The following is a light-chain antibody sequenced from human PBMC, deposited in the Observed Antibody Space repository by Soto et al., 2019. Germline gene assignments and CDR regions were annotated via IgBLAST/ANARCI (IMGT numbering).Light chain of an antibody. J-gene: IGKJ4*01. Sequence: EVVMTQSPATVSVSPGEGVTLSCRASQTISNDLAWYQQKPGQAPRLLIYGASTRATGVPARFSGGGSGTEFTLTISSLQSEDFAFYYSQHNNKWPPVTFGGGTKVEIK. V-gene: IGKV3-15*01. CDR2: GAS. CDR1: QTISND. CDR3: QHNNKWPPVT.